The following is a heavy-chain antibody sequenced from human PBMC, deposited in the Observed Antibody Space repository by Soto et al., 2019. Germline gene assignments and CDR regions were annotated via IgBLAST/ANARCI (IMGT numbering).Heavy chain of an antibody. Sequence: GGSLRLSCAASGFTFSSYWMSWVRQAPGKGLEWVANIKQDGSEKYYVDSVKGRFTISRDNAKNSLYLQMNSLRAEDTAVYYCARGQLLRYFDWLLSGFDYWGQGTLVTVSS. CDR1: GFTFSSYW. V-gene: IGHV3-7*03. CDR3: ARGQLLRYFDWLLSGFDY. J-gene: IGHJ4*02. CDR2: IKQDGSEK. D-gene: IGHD3-9*01.